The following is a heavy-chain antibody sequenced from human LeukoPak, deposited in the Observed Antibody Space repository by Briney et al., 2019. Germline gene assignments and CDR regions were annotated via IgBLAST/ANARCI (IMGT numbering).Heavy chain of an antibody. CDR3: ARGRYDILTGYPALYYYYGMDV. D-gene: IGHD3-9*01. J-gene: IGHJ6*02. Sequence: SETLSLTCTVSGGSISSGGYYWSWIRQHPGKGLEWIGYIYYSGSTYYNPSLKSRVTISVDTSKNQFSLKLSSVTAADTAVYYCARGRYDILTGYPALYYYYGMDVWGQGTMVTVSS. CDR2: IYYSGST. CDR1: GGSISSGGYY. V-gene: IGHV4-31*03.